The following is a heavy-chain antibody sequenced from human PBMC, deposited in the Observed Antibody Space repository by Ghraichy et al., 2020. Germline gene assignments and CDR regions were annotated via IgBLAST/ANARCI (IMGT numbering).Heavy chain of an antibody. CDR2: INHSGST. J-gene: IGHJ4*02. CDR1: GGSFSGYY. D-gene: IGHD2-15*01. V-gene: IGHV4-34*01. Sequence: SETLSLTCAVYGGSFSGYYWSWIRQPPGKGLEWIGEINHSGSTNYNPSLKSRVTISVDTSKNQFSLKLSSVTAADTAVYYCARGSRSRRSLIVVVVAATRFDYWGQGTLVTVSS. CDR3: ARGSRSRRSLIVVVVAATRFDY.